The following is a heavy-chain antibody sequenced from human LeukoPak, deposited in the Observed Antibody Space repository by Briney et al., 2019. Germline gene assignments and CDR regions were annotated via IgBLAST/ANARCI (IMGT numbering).Heavy chain of an antibody. Sequence: SETLSLTCAVSGYSISSGYSWGWTRPPQGKGLEGIGCIYHTGSTYYNPSLKSRVNIAEDTSKNQFSLKLSTVTAADTAVYYCARTGITMIPRGDYWGQGTLVTVSS. D-gene: IGHD3-22*01. CDR1: GYSISSGYS. CDR2: IYHTGST. CDR3: ARTGITMIPRGDY. V-gene: IGHV4-38-2*01. J-gene: IGHJ4*02.